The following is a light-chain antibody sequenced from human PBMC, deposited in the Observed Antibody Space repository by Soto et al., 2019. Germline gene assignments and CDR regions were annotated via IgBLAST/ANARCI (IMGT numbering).Light chain of an antibody. CDR3: QQSYTSWWT. CDR2: AAS. CDR1: QSISNW. V-gene: IGKV1-39*01. J-gene: IGKJ1*01. Sequence: DIQMTQSPSTLPASVGDRVTITCRASQSISNWLSWYQQKPGKAPKLLIYAASSLQSWVPSRFTGSGSGTDFTLTISSLQPEDFATYYCQQSYTSWWTFGQGTKVDI.